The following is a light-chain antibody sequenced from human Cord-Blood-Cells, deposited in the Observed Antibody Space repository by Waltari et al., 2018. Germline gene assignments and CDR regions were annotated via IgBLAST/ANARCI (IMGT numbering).Light chain of an antibody. V-gene: IGLV2-23*02. CDR1: SSDVGSYNL. J-gene: IGLJ2*01. Sequence: QSALTQPASVSGSPGRSITISCTGTSSDVGSYNLFSWYQQHPGKAPHLMIYEVSKRPSGVSKRFSGSKSGNTASLTISGLQAEDEADYYCCSYAGSSTFVVFGGGTKLTVL. CDR3: CSYAGSSTFVV. CDR2: EVS.